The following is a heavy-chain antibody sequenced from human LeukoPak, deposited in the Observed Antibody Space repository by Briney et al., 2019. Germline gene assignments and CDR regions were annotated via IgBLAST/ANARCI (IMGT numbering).Heavy chain of an antibody. Sequence: GGSLRLSCAASGFTFNSYWMSWVRQAPGKGLGWVANINQDGSEKYYVDSVKGRFTISRDNAKNSLYLQLNSLRAEDTAVYYCATSSLESDYWGQGTLVTVSS. CDR3: ATSSLESDY. D-gene: IGHD3-3*01. CDR1: GFTFNSYW. CDR2: INQDGSEK. J-gene: IGHJ4*02. V-gene: IGHV3-7*05.